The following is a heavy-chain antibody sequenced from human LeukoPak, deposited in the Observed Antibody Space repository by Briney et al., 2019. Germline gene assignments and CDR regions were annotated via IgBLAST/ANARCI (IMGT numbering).Heavy chain of an antibody. CDR3: AREMATPFVDY. CDR1: GGSFSGYY. D-gene: IGHD5-24*01. V-gene: IGHV4-34*01. Sequence: SETLSLTCAVYGGSFSGYYWSWIRQPPGKGLEWIGEINHSGSTNYNPSLKSRVTISVDTSKNQFSLKLSSVTAADTAVYYCAREMATPFVDYWGQGTLVTVSS. CDR2: INHSGST. J-gene: IGHJ4*02.